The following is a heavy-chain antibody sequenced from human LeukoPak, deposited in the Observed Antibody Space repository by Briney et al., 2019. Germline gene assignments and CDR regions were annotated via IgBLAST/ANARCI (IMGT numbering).Heavy chain of an antibody. Sequence: GGSLRLSCAASGFAFSSSSMIWVRQAPGKGLEWVSSISSSSSYIYYADSVKGRFTTSRDNAKNSLYLQMNSLRAEDTAVYYCVRDGKGWLQPFDYWGQGTLVTVSS. CDR1: GFAFSSSS. D-gene: IGHD5-24*01. CDR3: VRDGKGWLQPFDY. J-gene: IGHJ4*02. CDR2: ISSSSSYI. V-gene: IGHV3-21*01.